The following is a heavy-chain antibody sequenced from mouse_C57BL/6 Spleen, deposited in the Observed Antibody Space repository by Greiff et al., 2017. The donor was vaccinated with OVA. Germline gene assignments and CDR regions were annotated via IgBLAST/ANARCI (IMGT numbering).Heavy chain of an antibody. D-gene: IGHD2-2*01. V-gene: IGHV5-4*03. Sequence: EVKLMESGGGLVKPGGSLKLSCAASGFTFSSYAMSWVRQTPEKRLEWVATISDGGSYTYYPDNVKGRFTISRDNAKNNLYLQMSHLKSEDTAMYYCARLGYDGGYYFDYWGQGTTLTVSS. CDR1: GFTFSSYA. J-gene: IGHJ2*01. CDR2: ISDGGSYT. CDR3: ARLGYDGGYYFDY.